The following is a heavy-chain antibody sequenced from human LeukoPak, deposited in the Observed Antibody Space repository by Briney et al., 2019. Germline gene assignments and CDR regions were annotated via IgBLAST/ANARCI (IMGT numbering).Heavy chain of an antibody. Sequence: PSETLSLTCTVSGGSISSGGYFWSWIRQHPGKGLEWIGYISNSGSTSYNPSLKSRVTLPVDTSKNQFSLKLSSVTAADTAVYYCARADNWNAFEYWGQGTLVPVSS. CDR3: ARADNWNAFEY. CDR2: ISNSGST. V-gene: IGHV4-31*03. CDR1: GGSISSGGYF. J-gene: IGHJ4*02. D-gene: IGHD1-1*01.